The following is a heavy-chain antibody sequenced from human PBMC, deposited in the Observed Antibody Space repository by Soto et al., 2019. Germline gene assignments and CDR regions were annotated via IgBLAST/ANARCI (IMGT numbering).Heavy chain of an antibody. CDR3: VRESTPTRWFDP. CDR1: GYTFTSYY. CDR2: INPSGGST. D-gene: IGHD2-2*01. J-gene: IGHJ5*02. Sequence: ASVKVSCKASGYTFTSYYIHWVRQAPGQGLEWMGVINPSGGSTSYAQNFQGRVTMTRDTSTSTAYMELSSLRSEDTAVYYCVRESTPTRWFDPWGQGTLVTVSS. V-gene: IGHV1-46*03.